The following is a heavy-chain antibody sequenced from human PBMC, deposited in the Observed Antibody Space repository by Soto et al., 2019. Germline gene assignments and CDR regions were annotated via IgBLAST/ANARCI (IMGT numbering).Heavy chain of an antibody. V-gene: IGHV1-69*02. Sequence: QVQLVLSGAEVKKPGSSVKVSCKASGGTFSSYTISWVRQAPGQGLEWMGRIIPILGIANYAQKFQGRVTITAGKSTSTAYMELSSLRSEDTAVYYCARGAYSYAPATPHGMDVWGQGTTVTVSS. D-gene: IGHD5-18*01. CDR2: IIPILGIA. CDR1: GGTFSSYT. J-gene: IGHJ6*02. CDR3: ARGAYSYAPATPHGMDV.